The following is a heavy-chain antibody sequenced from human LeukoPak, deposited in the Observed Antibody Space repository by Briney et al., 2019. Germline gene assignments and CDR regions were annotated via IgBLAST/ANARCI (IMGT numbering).Heavy chain of an antibody. CDR1: GFNFSSYG. D-gene: IGHD6-13*01. CDR2: ISYDGSNK. CDR3: AKLASSSWIDY. V-gene: IGHV3-30*18. J-gene: IGHJ4*02. Sequence: GGSLRLSCAASGFNFSSYGMHWVRQAPGKGLEWVAVISYDGSNKYYADSVKGRFTISRDNSKNTLYLQMNSLRAEDTAVYYCAKLASSSWIDYWGQGTPVTVSS.